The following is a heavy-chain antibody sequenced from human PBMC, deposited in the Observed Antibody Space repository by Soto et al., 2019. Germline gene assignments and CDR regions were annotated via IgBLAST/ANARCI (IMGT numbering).Heavy chain of an antibody. J-gene: IGHJ4*02. V-gene: IGHV3-11*06. D-gene: IGHD3-10*01. CDR2: ISRGGGDT. Sequence: VQLVESRGGLVKPGGSLRLSCAASGLSFSDYSMTWIRQAPGKGPEWVARISRGGGDTEYADTVKGRFTISRDNAKNSLYLQMDSMRAEDTAVYYCTRGGRSTSYYWEFWGQGTLVTVSS. CDR3: TRGGRSTSYYWEF. CDR1: GLSFSDYS.